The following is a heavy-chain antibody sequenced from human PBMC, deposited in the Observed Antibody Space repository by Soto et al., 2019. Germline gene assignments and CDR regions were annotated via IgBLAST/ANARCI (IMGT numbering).Heavy chain of an antibody. D-gene: IGHD3-10*01. CDR1: GYTFTSYG. CDR2: ISAYNGNT. Sequence: ASVKVSCKASGYTFTSYGISWVRQAPGQGLEWMGWISAYNGNTNYAQKLQGRVTMTTDTSTSTAYMELRSLRSDDTAVYYCARDLPTMVRALTYYYYGMDVWGQGTTVTDSS. CDR3: ARDLPTMVRALTYYYYGMDV. V-gene: IGHV1-18*01. J-gene: IGHJ6*02.